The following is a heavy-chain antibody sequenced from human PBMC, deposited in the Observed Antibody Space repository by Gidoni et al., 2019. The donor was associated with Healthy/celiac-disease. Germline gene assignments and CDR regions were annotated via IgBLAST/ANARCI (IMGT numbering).Heavy chain of an antibody. D-gene: IGHD3-3*01. Sequence: QVQLVQSGAEVKKPGSSVKVSCKASGGSFSSYAISWVRQAPGQGLEWMGGIIPIFGTANYAQKFQGSVTITADESTSTAYMELSSLRSEDTAVYYCAYYDFWSGYYKNYYYGMDVWGQGTTVTVSS. CDR1: GGSFSSYA. CDR3: AYYDFWSGYYKNYYYGMDV. V-gene: IGHV1-69*01. J-gene: IGHJ6*02. CDR2: IIPIFGTA.